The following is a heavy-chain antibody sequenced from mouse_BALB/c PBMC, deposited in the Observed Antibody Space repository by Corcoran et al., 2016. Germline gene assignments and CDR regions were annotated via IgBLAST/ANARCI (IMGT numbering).Heavy chain of an antibody. CDR2: INTYTGEP. CDR1: GYTFTNYG. V-gene: IGHV9-3-1*01. CDR3: ARFSYAGSRAGCFDV. D-gene: IGHD1-1*01. Sequence: QIQLVQSGHELKKPGETVNISCKSSGYTFTNYGMNWVKQAPGKGLKWMGWINTYTGEPTYADDFKGRFAFSLETSASTAYLQINNLKNEDTATYFCARFSYAGSRAGCFDVWGAGTTVNVSS. J-gene: IGHJ1*01.